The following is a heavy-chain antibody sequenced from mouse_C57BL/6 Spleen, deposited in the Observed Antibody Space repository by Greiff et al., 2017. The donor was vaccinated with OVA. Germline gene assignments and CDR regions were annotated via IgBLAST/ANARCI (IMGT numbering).Heavy chain of an antibody. Sequence: EVQLKESGGDLVKPGGSLKLSCAASGFTFSSYGMSWVRQTPDKRLEWVATISSGGSYTYYPDSVKGRFPISRYNAKNTLYLQMSSLKSEDTAMYYCARLITTVVADYAMDYWGQGTSVTVSS. J-gene: IGHJ4*01. CDR2: ISSGGSYT. D-gene: IGHD1-1*01. CDR3: ARLITTVVADYAMDY. CDR1: GFTFSSYG. V-gene: IGHV5-6*01.